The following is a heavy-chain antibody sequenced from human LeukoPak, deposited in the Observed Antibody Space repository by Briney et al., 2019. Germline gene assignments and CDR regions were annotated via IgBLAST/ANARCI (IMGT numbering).Heavy chain of an antibody. Sequence: PSETLSLTCAVYGGSFRGYYWSWIRQPPGKGLEWIGEINHSGSTNYNPSLKSRVTISVDTSKNQFSLKLSSVTAADTAVYYCARNLTGTGVYDYWGQGTLVTVSS. V-gene: IGHV4-34*01. J-gene: IGHJ4*02. CDR2: INHSGST. CDR3: ARNLTGTGVYDY. D-gene: IGHD3-10*01. CDR1: GGSFRGYY.